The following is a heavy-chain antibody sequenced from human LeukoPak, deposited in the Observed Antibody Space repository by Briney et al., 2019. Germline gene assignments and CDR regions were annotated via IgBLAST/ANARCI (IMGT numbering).Heavy chain of an antibody. J-gene: IGHJ4*02. D-gene: IGHD6-6*01. CDR2: MNPNSAHT. Sequence: ASVKVSCKASGYTFTSYDIHWVRQAAGHGLEWMGWMNPNSAHTGHAQKFQGRVTMTRDTSISTAYMELSRLRSDDTAVYYCARVRVFGSSSSDFDYWGQGTLVTVSS. CDR3: ARVRVFGSSSSDFDY. V-gene: IGHV1-8*01. CDR1: GYTFTSYD.